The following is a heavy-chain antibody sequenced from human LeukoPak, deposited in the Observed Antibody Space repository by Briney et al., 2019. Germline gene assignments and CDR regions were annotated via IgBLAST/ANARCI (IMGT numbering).Heavy chain of an antibody. Sequence: PGGSLRLSCAASRFTFSNYGVNWVRQAPGKGLEWVSSISSSSAYIYYADSVRGRFTISRDNAKNSLYLQMNSLRAEDTAVYYCARVPFYYDSSGYYSDYWGQGTLVTVSS. V-gene: IGHV3-21*01. CDR3: ARVPFYYDSSGYYSDY. J-gene: IGHJ4*02. CDR2: ISSSSAYI. D-gene: IGHD3-22*01. CDR1: RFTFSNYG.